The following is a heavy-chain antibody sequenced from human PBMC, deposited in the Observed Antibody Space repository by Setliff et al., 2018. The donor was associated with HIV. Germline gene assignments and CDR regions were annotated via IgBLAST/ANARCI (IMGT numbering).Heavy chain of an antibody. CDR3: AKLTPFDY. CDR1: GDSVSSRSYY. D-gene: IGHD7-27*01. CDR2: IYYSGST. J-gene: IGHJ4*02. V-gene: IGHV4-61*03. Sequence: LSLTCTVSGDSVSSRSYYWSWIRQPPGKGLEWIGYIYYSGSTNYNPSLKSRVTISVDTSKNHFSLKLRSVTAADTAVYYCAKLTPFDYWGQGTLVTVSS.